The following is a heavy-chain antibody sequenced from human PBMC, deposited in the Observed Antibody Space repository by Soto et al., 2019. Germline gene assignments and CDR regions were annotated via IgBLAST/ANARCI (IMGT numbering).Heavy chain of an antibody. CDR2: ISYDGSNK. CDR3: AKGRELQT. Sequence: GGSLRLSCAASGFTFSSYGMHWVRQAPGKGLKWVAVISYDGSNKYYADSVKGRFTISRDNSKNTLYLQMNSLRAEDTAVYYCAKGRELQTWSQGTLVTVS. V-gene: IGHV3-30*18. CDR1: GFTFSSYG. J-gene: IGHJ4*02. D-gene: IGHD3-10*01.